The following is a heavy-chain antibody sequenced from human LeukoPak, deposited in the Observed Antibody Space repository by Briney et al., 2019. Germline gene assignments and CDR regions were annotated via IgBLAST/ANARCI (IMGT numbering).Heavy chain of an antibody. CDR2: IYTSGST. J-gene: IGHJ4*02. Sequence: SETLSLTCTVSGGSISSYYWIWIRQPPGKGLEWIGRIYTSGSTNYNPSLKSRVTISVDTSKNQFSLKLSSVTAADTAVYYCARGLYRYYDFWSGLFDYWGQGTLVTVSS. CDR1: GGSISSYY. CDR3: ARGLYRYYDFWSGLFDY. V-gene: IGHV4-4*08. D-gene: IGHD3-3*01.